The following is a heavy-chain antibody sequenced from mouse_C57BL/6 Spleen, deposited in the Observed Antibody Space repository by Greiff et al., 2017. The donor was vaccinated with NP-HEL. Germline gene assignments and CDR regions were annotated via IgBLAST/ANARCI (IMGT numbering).Heavy chain of an antibody. Sequence: VQLVESGPELVKPGASVKISCKASGYAFSSSWMNWVKQRPGKGLEWIGRIYPGDGDTNYNGKFKGKATLTADKSSSTAYMQLSSLTSEDSAVYFCARATTVVATFDYWGQGTTLTVSS. V-gene: IGHV1-82*01. D-gene: IGHD1-1*01. J-gene: IGHJ2*01. CDR1: GYAFSSSW. CDR3: ARATTVVATFDY. CDR2: IYPGDGDT.